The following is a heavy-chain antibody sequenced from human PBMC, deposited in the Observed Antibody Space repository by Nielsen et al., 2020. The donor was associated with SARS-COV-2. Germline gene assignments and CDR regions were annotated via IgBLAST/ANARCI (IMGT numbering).Heavy chain of an antibody. D-gene: IGHD3-10*01. V-gene: IGHV3-7*03. J-gene: IGHJ4*02. CDR1: GFTFSSYW. CDR2: IKQDGSEK. CDR3: ARQRDEIWFGEFD. Sequence: GSLRLSCAASGFTFSSYWMSWVRQAPGKGLEWVANIKQDGSEKYYVDSVKGRFTISRDNAKNSLYLQMNSLRAEDTAVYYCARQRDEIWFGEFDWGQGTLVTVSS.